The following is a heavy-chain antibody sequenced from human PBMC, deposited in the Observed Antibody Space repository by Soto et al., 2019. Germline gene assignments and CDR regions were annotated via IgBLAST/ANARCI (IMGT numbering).Heavy chain of an antibody. D-gene: IGHD2-2*01. V-gene: IGHV1-18*01. Sequence: QVQLVQSGAEVKKPGASVKVSCKASGYTFTSYGISWVRQAPGQGLEGMGWISAYNGNTNYAQKLQGRVTMTTDTSTSTAYMELRSLRSDDTDVYYCARDFVDIVVVPAVMDYWGQGTLVTVSS. CDR3: ARDFVDIVVVPAVMDY. CDR1: GYTFTSYG. CDR2: ISAYNGNT. J-gene: IGHJ4*02.